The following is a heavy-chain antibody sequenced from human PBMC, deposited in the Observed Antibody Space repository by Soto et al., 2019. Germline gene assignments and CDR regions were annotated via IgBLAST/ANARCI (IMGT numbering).Heavy chain of an antibody. Sequence: AAVTEPFGGSLKISCKGSGYSFTSYWIGWVRQMPGKGLEWMGIIYPGDSDTRYSPSFQGQVTISADKSISTAYLQWSSLKASGTAMYYCARWAEPHYGMDVWGQGTTVTVSS. CDR3: ARWAEPHYGMDV. V-gene: IGHV5-51*01. J-gene: IGHJ6*02. CDR2: IYPGDSDT. CDR1: GYSFTSYW.